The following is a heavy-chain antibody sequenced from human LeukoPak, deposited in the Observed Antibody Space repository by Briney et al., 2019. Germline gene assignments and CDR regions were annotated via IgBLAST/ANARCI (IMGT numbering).Heavy chain of an antibody. D-gene: IGHD2-2*01. CDR3: AKGVSRCSSTSCPHRYYYYGMDV. CDR2: ISWDGGST. V-gene: IGHV3-43D*04. J-gene: IGHJ6*04. CDR1: GFTFDDYA. Sequence: PGGSLRLSCAASGFTFDDYAMHWVRQAPGKGLEWVSLISWDGGSTYYADSVKGRFTISRDNSKNPLYLQMNSLRAEDTALYYCAKGVSRCSSTSCPHRYYYYGMDVWGKGTTVTVSS.